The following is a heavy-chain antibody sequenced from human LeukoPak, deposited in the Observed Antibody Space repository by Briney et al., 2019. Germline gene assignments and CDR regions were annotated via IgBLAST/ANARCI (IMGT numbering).Heavy chain of an antibody. CDR2: INWNGGST. V-gene: IGHV3-20*04. CDR3: ARDPDSSGWFDY. D-gene: IGHD6-19*01. J-gene: IGHJ4*02. CDR1: GFTFDDYG. Sequence: GGSLRLSXAASGFTFDDYGMSWVCQAPGKGLEWVSGINWNGGSTGYADSVKGRFTISRDNAKNSLYLQMNSLRAEDTALYYCARDPDSSGWFDYWGQGTLVTVSS.